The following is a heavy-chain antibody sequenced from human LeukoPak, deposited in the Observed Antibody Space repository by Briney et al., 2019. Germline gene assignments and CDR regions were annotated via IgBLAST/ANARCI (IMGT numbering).Heavy chain of an antibody. CDR2: IYHSGST. V-gene: IGHV4-38-2*02. J-gene: IGHJ4*02. Sequence: SETLSLTCTVSGYSISSGYYWGWIRQPPGKGLEWIGSIYHSGSTYYNPSLKSRVTISVDTSKNQFSLKLSSVTAADTAVYYCAREPERGDSSGYYFDYWGQGTLVTVSS. CDR1: GYSISSGYY. CDR3: AREPERGDSSGYYFDY. D-gene: IGHD3-22*01.